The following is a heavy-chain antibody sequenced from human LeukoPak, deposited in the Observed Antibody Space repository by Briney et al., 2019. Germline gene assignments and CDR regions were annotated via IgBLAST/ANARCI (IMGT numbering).Heavy chain of an antibody. CDR2: INPNSGGT. J-gene: IGHJ4*02. V-gene: IGHV1-2*02. D-gene: IGHD3-3*01. CDR1: GYTFTGYY. Sequence: ASVKVSCKASGYTFTGYYMHWVRQAPGQGLEWMGWINPNSGGTNYAQKFQGRVTMTRDTSISTAYMELSRLRSDDTAVYYCARDLGYDFWSGPPYFDCWGQGTLVIVSS. CDR3: ARDLGYDFWSGPPYFDC.